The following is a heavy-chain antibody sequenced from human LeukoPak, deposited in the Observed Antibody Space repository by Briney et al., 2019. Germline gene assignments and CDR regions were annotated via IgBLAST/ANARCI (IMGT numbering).Heavy chain of an antibody. CDR1: GFTFSSYS. J-gene: IGHJ6*02. Sequence: PGGSLRLSCAASGFTFSSYSMNWVRQAPGKGLEWVSSISSSSSYIYYADSVKGRFTISRDNAKNSLYLQMNSLRAEDTAVYYCARDRYSSGWYDYYGMDVWGQKTTVTVSS. CDR3: ARDRYSSGWYDYYGMDV. CDR2: ISSSSSYI. V-gene: IGHV3-21*01. D-gene: IGHD6-19*01.